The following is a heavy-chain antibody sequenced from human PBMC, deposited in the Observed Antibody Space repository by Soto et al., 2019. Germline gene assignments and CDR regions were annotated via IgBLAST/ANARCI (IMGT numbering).Heavy chain of an antibody. D-gene: IGHD4-17*01. J-gene: IGHJ4*02. CDR2: ISGSGGST. V-gene: IGHV3-23*01. CDR1: GFTFSSYA. Sequence: GGSLRLSCAASGFTFSSYAMSWVRQAPGKGLEWVSAISGSGGSTYYADSVKGRFTISRDNSKNTLYLQMNSLRAEDTAVYYCAKVRYGYYHPTGLQVYFDYWGQGSLVTVSS. CDR3: AKVRYGYYHPTGLQVYFDY.